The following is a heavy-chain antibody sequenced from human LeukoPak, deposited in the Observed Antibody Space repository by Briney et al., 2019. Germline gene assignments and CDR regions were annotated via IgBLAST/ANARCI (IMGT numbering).Heavy chain of an antibody. J-gene: IGHJ4*02. V-gene: IGHV3-7*01. CDR1: GFTFSSYS. D-gene: IGHD3-10*01. CDR3: VRGTDRGWPLDY. CDR2: IKQDEREK. Sequence: GGSLRLSCAASGFTFSSYSMNWVRQAPGKGLEWVANIKQDEREKYYVDSVKGRFTISRDNAKNSLYLQMNSLRAEDTAVYYCVRGTDRGWPLDYWGQGTLVTVSS.